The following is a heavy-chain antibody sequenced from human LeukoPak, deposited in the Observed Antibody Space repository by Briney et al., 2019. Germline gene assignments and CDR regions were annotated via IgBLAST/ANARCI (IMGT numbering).Heavy chain of an antibody. V-gene: IGHV4-30-4*01. J-gene: IGHJ4*02. CDR1: GGSISSGDYY. CDR3: ATGDYYGSGRGEAFDY. D-gene: IGHD3-10*01. Sequence: SETLSLTCTVSGGSISSGDYYWSWIRQPPGKGLEWIGYIYYSGSTYYNPSLKSRVTISVDTSKNQFPLKLSSVTAADTAVYYCATGDYYGSGRGEAFDYWGQGTLVTVSS. CDR2: IYYSGST.